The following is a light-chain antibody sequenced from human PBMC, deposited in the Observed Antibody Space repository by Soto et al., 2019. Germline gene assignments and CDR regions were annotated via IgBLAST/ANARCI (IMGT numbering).Light chain of an antibody. V-gene: IGLV1-40*01. CDR3: QSYASSLSGSV. J-gene: IGLJ3*02. CDR2: GIS. Sequence: QSVLTQPPSVSGAPGQRVTISCTGSSSNIGGCYDVHWYQQLPGTAPKLLIYGISNRPSGVPDRFSGSKSGTSASLAITGLQAEDEADYYCQSYASSLSGSVFGGGTKLTVL. CDR1: SSNIGGCYD.